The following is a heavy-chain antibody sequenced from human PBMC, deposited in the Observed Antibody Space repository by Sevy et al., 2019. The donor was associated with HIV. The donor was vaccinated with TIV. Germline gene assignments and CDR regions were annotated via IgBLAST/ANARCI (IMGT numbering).Heavy chain of an antibody. J-gene: IGHJ6*02. CDR3: ARVVGSGSYSGMDV. D-gene: IGHD3-10*01. Sequence: ASVKVSCKASGYTFTSYAMHWVRQAPGQRLEWMGWINAGNGNTKCSQKFQGRVTITRDTSASTAYMELSSLRSEDTAVHYCARVVGSGSYSGMDVWGQGTTVTVSS. V-gene: IGHV1-3*01. CDR1: GYTFTSYA. CDR2: INAGNGNT.